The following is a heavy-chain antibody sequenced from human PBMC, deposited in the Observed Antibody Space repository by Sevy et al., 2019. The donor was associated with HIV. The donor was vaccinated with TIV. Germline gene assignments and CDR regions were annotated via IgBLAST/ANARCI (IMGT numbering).Heavy chain of an antibody. CDR1: GFTFSSYW. CDR2: IKDDGSEE. Sequence: GGSLRLSCVASGFTFSSYWMSWVRQAPGMGLEWVANIKDDGSEEYYVDSVKGRFTISRDNAKKSLYLQMSSLRAEDTAVYYCAREKPYYDSSGYYSYYYYGMDVWGQGTTVTVSS. D-gene: IGHD3-22*01. CDR3: AREKPYYDSSGYYSYYYYGMDV. V-gene: IGHV3-7*01. J-gene: IGHJ6*02.